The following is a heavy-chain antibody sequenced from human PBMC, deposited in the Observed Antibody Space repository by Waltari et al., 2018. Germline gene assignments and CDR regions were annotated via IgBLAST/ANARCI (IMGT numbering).Heavy chain of an antibody. Sequence: EVPLVESGGGLIKPGGSVRLSWVDHGSIFPEAWSGWVRQAPGKGLEWVGRITSKNRGDTENYSAPVKGRCTISSDDSRNTWYLQMSSLETDDTAVYFCTADLAVSDRSGHDYWGQGTLVTVSA. V-gene: IGHV3-15*06. J-gene: IGHJ4*02. CDR1: GSIFPEAW. D-gene: IGHD2-21*01. CDR3: TADLAVSDRSGHDY. CDR2: ITSKNRGDTE.